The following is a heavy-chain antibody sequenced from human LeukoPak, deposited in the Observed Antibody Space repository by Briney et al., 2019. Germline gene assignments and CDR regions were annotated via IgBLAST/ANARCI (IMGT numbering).Heavy chain of an antibody. V-gene: IGHV1-2*02. Sequence: GASVKVSCKSSGYTFTGYYMHWVRQAPGQGLEWMGWINPNSGGTNYAQKFQDRVTMTRDMSISTAYMELSRLRSDDTAVYYCARVGDHYGSGTYLDYWGQGTLVTVSS. CDR3: ARVGDHYGSGTYLDY. CDR1: GYTFTGYY. D-gene: IGHD3-10*01. J-gene: IGHJ4*02. CDR2: INPNSGGT.